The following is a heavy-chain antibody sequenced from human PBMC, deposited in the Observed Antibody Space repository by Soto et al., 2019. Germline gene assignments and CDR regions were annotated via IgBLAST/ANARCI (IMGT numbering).Heavy chain of an antibody. CDR3: AKDRRERANYGFYPDF. V-gene: IGHV3-23*01. D-gene: IGHD3-10*01. CDR1: GVTFISYG. Sequence: WESXRLSCSSSGVTFISYGITGFRHAPGKGLELVSFSSATGAGTYFADSVKGRFTISRDNSKNTFYLQMSSLRADDTAVYYCAKDRRERANYGFYPDFWGQGALVTVSS. J-gene: IGHJ4*02. CDR2: SSATGAGT.